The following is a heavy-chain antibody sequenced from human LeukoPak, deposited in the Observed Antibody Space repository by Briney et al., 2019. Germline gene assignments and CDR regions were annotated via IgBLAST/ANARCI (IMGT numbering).Heavy chain of an antibody. Sequence: GGSLRLSCAASGFTFSTYSINWVRQAPGKGLEWVSSISSSSNYIYYADSVKGRLTISRDNAKNSLYLQMNSLRAEDTAVYYCARGGAVAGNNYFDYWGQGTLVTVSS. CDR1: GFTFSTYS. CDR3: ARGGAVAGNNYFDY. D-gene: IGHD6-19*01. CDR2: ISSSSNYI. J-gene: IGHJ4*02. V-gene: IGHV3-21*01.